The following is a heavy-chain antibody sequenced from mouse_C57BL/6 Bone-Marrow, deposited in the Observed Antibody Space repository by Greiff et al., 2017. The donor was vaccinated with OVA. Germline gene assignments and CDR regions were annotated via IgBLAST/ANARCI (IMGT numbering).Heavy chain of an antibody. CDR3: ARYCGSSLSAMDY. CDR1: GYSITSDY. CDR2: ISYSGST. D-gene: IGHD1-1*01. J-gene: IGHJ4*01. Sequence: EVKLMESGPGLAKPSQTLSLTCSVTGYSITSDYWNWIRKFPGNKLEYMGYISYSGSTYSNPSPKSRISITRDTSKNQYYLQLNSVTTEDTATYYCARYCGSSLSAMDYWGQGTSVTVSS. V-gene: IGHV3-8*01.